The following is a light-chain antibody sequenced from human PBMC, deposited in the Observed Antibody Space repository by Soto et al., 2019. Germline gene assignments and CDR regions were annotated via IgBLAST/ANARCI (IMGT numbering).Light chain of an antibody. V-gene: IGLV2-11*01. Sequence: QLVLTQPPSVSGSPGQSVTISCTGTSSDVGAYNFVSWYQQHPGKAPKLIIFDVSARPSGVPDRFSGSKSGNTASLTISGLQADDEADYYCCSYAGTYSPVLGGGTKLTVL. J-gene: IGLJ2*01. CDR2: DVS. CDR3: CSYAGTYSPV. CDR1: SSDVGAYNF.